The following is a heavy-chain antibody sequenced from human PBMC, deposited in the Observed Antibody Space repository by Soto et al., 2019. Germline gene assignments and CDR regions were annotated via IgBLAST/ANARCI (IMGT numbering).Heavy chain of an antibody. CDR1: GFTFSSYW. Sequence: GGSLRLSCAASGFTFSSYWMSWVRQAPGKVLEWVANIKQDGSEKYYVDSVKGRFTISRDNAKNSLYLQMNSLRAEDTAVYYCARAGIVVVPAATVDYWGQGTLVTVSS. CDR3: ARAGIVVVPAATVDY. D-gene: IGHD2-2*01. J-gene: IGHJ4*02. V-gene: IGHV3-7*01. CDR2: IKQDGSEK.